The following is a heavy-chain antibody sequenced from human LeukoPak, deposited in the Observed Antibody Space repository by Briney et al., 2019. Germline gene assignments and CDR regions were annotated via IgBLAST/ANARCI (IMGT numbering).Heavy chain of an antibody. CDR3: AKDKEKGSSWYYFDY. V-gene: IGHV3-43D*04. CDR2: IIWDGGST. Sequence: GGSLRLSCAASGFTFDDYAMHWVRQAPGKGLEWVSLIIWDGGSTYYAESVKGRFTISRDNSKNSLYLQMNSLRAEDTALYYCAKDKEKGSSWYYFDYGGQGTLVTVSS. CDR1: GFTFDDYA. J-gene: IGHJ4*02. D-gene: IGHD6-13*01.